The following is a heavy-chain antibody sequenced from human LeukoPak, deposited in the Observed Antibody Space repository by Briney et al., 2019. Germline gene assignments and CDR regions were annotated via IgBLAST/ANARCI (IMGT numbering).Heavy chain of an antibody. CDR1: GGSISSGSYY. CDR3: ARVQDYDDQFDY. D-gene: IGHD3-22*01. V-gene: IGHV4-61*02. CDR2: IYTSGST. J-gene: IGHJ4*02. Sequence: PSETLSLTCTVSGGSISSGSYYWSWIRQPAGKGLEWIGCIYTSGSTNYNPSLKSRVTISVDTSKNQFSLKLSSVTAADTAVYYCARVQDYDDQFDYWGQGTLVTVSS.